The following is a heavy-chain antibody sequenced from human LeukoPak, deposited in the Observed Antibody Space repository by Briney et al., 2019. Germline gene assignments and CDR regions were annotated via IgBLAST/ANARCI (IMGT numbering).Heavy chain of an antibody. Sequence: EESLKISCKGSGYRFTSYWIGWVRQMPGKGLEWMGIIYPGDSDTRYSPSFQGQVTISADKSISTAYLQWSSLKASDTAMYYCARLYRAYCGGDCAPRDAFDIWGQGTMVTVSS. CDR2: IYPGDSDT. V-gene: IGHV5-51*01. CDR3: ARLYRAYCGGDCAPRDAFDI. CDR1: GYRFTSYW. D-gene: IGHD2-21*02. J-gene: IGHJ3*02.